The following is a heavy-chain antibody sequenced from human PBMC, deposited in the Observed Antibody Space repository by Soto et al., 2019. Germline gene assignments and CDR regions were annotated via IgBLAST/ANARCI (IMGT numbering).Heavy chain of an antibody. CDR1: GFTFSNAW. CDR3: TTDFDYSSSYDAFDI. J-gene: IGHJ3*02. V-gene: IGHV3-15*01. D-gene: IGHD6-13*01. CDR2: IKSKTDGGTT. Sequence: GGSLRLSCAASGFTFSNAWMSWVRQAPGKGLEWVGRIKSKTDGGTTDYAAPVKGRFTISRDDSKNTLYLQMNSLKTEDTAVYYCTTDFDYSSSYDAFDIWGQGTMVTVS.